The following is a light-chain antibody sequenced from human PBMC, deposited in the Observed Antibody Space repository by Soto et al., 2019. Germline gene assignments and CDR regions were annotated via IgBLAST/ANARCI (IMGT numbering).Light chain of an antibody. Sequence: DIVMTQSPDSLAVSLGERATINCKSSQSVLYTSNNKNYFAWYQQKPGQPHKLLIYWAYTRESGVHDRFSGSGSGTHFTLTISSLQAEDVAVYYCQQYYNTPLTFGGGTKVDIK. CDR3: QQYYNTPLT. CDR1: QSVLYTSNNKNY. J-gene: IGKJ4*01. CDR2: WAY. V-gene: IGKV4-1*01.